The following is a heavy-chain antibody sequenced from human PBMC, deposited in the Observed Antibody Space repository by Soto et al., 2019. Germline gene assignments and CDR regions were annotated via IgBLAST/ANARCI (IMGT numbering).Heavy chain of an antibody. D-gene: IGHD3-22*01. CDR1: GGSISSSNW. V-gene: IGHV4-4*02. Sequence: SETLSLTCTVSGGSISSSNWWSWVRQPPGKGLEWIGEIYHSGSTNYNPSLKSRVTISVDKSKNQFSLKMRSVTAADTAVYYCARDNDSSGYSAHWGQGTLVTVSS. J-gene: IGHJ4*02. CDR3: ARDNDSSGYSAH. CDR2: IYHSGST.